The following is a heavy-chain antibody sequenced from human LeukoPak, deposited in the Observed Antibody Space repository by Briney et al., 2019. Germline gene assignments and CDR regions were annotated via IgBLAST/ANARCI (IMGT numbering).Heavy chain of an antibody. CDR1: GGSVNSGGYY. CDR2: INYCGNT. Sequence: SETLSLTCTVSGGSVNSGGYYWSWIRQHPGKGLEWIGYINYCGNTYNNPSLKSRVTISVDTSKNQFSLKLSSVTAADTAVYYCARVPLASSFGSSYYYYGMDVWGQGTTVTVSS. V-gene: IGHV4-61*08. D-gene: IGHD3-16*01. CDR3: ARVPLASSFGSSYYYYGMDV. J-gene: IGHJ6*02.